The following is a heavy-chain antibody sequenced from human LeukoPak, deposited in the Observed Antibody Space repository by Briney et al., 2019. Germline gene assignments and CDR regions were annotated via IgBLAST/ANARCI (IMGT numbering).Heavy chain of an antibody. Sequence: GGSLRLSCAASGFTFSSYSMNWVRQAPGKGLEWVSYISSSSSTIYYADSVKGRFTISRDNAKNSLYLQMNSLRAEDTAVYYCARVDTAMEWYFDLWGRGTLVTVSS. CDR1: GFTFSSYS. CDR2: ISSSSSTI. CDR3: ARVDTAMEWYFDL. D-gene: IGHD5-18*01. V-gene: IGHV3-48*04. J-gene: IGHJ2*01.